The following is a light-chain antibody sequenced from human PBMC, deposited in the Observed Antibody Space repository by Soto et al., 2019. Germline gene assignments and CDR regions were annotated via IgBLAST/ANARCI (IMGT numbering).Light chain of an antibody. J-gene: IGKJ1*01. CDR2: AAS. CDR1: QNINTY. V-gene: IGKV1-9*01. CDR3: QQLNSYRT. Sequence: DIQMTQSPYSLSAAVGDRVTIAFRASQNINTYLNWYQQKPGKAPKLLIYAASTLQSGVPSRFSGSGSGTDFTLTISSLQPEDFATYYCQQLNSYRTFGQGTKVDIK.